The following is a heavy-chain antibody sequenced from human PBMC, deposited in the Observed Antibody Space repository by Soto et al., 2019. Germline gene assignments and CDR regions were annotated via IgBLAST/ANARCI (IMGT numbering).Heavy chain of an antibody. CDR1: GGSISSYY. V-gene: IGHV4-59*08. CDR2: IYYSGST. D-gene: IGHD3-22*01. J-gene: IGHJ4*02. Sequence: SETLSLTCTVSGGSISSYYWIWIRQPPGKGLEWIGYIYYSGSTNYNPSLKSRVTISVDTSKNQFSLKLSSVTAADTAVYYCARLPYYYDSSGYFPRHFDYWGQGTLVTVSS. CDR3: ARLPYYYDSSGYFPRHFDY.